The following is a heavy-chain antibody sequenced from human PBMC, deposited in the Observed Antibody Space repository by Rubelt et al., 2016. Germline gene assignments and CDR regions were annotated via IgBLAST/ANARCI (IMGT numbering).Heavy chain of an antibody. D-gene: IGHD6-19*01. J-gene: IGHJ1*01. Sequence: DSVKGRFTISRDNAKNLLYLQMNSLRAEDTAVYYCARVGSSGWYSGRRGRYFQHWGQGTLVTVSS. V-gene: IGHV3-7*01. CDR3: ARVGSSGWYSGRRGRYFQH.